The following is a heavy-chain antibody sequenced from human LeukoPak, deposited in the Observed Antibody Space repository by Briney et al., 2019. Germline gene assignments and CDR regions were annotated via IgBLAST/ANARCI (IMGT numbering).Heavy chain of an antibody. V-gene: IGHV1-46*01. J-gene: IGHJ4*02. D-gene: IGHD6-13*01. CDR1: GYTFTSYY. CDR3: ARPGIAAAVDY. CDR2: INPSGGST. Sequence: ASVNVSCKASGYTFTSYYMHWVRQAPGQGLEWMGIINPSGGSTSYAQRFQGRVTMTRDTSTSTVYMELSSLRSEDTAVHYCARPGIAAAVDYWGQGTLVTVSS.